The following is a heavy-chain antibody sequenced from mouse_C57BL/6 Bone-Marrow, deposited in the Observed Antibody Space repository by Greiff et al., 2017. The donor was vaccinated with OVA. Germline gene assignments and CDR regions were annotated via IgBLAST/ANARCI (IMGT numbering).Heavy chain of an antibody. CDR2: ISGGGGNT. CDR1: GFTFSSYT. J-gene: IGHJ4*01. D-gene: IGHD4-1*01. V-gene: IGHV5-9*01. Sequence: EVMLVESGGGLVKPGGSLKLSCAASGFTFSSYTMSWVRQTPEKRLEWVATISGGGGNTYYPDSVKGRFTISRDNAKNTLYLQMSSLRSEDTALYYCARRWDVYAMDYWVQGTSVTVSS. CDR3: ARRWDVYAMDY.